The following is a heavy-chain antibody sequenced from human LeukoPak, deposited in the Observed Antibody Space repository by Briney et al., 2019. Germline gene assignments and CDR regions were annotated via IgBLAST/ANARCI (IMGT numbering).Heavy chain of an antibody. CDR2: ISSSSRYI. D-gene: IGHD3-9*01. Sequence: GGSLRLSCAASGFTFDDHGMSWVRQAPGKGLEWVSSISSSSRYIYYADSVKGRFTISRDNAKNSLYLQMNSLRAEDTAVYYCARVDYDILTGYSPYFHYWGQGTLVTVSS. CDR3: ARVDYDILTGYSPYFHY. CDR1: GFTFDDHG. J-gene: IGHJ4*02. V-gene: IGHV3-21*01.